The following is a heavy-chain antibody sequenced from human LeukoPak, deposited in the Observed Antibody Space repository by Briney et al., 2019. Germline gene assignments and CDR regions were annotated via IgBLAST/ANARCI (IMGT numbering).Heavy chain of an antibody. D-gene: IGHD4-11*01. V-gene: IGHV3-23*01. CDR1: GFIFTTYA. J-gene: IGHJ6*02. CDR2: ISGGGGST. CDR3: AKDMSDYTNFPDV. Sequence: PGGSLRLSCAASGFIFTTYAMIWVRHAPVQGLDLLPTISGGGGSTFYADSVKGRFTIFRVNSKDTLYLQMNSLRAEDTAIYYCAKDMSDYTNFPDVWGQGTTVTVSS.